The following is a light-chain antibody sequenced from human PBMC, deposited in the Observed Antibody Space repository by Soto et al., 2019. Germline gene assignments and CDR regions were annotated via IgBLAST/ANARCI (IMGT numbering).Light chain of an antibody. CDR2: DNN. CDR1: TSNIGNDY. Sequence: HSVLTQPPSVSAAPGQKVTISCSGSTSNIGNDYVSWFQQLPGTVPKLLIYDNNKRPSGIPDRFSGSKSGTSATLGITGLQTGDEADYYCGTWDSSLSTFVFGTGTKV. J-gene: IGLJ1*01. CDR3: GTWDSSLSTFV. V-gene: IGLV1-51*01.